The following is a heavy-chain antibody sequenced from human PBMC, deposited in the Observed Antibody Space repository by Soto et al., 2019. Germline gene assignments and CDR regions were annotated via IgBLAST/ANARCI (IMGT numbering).Heavy chain of an antibody. D-gene: IGHD3-10*01. CDR1: GFTFSSYS. V-gene: IGHV3-48*01. Sequence: SGGSLRLSCAASGFTFSSYSMNWVRQAPGKGLEWVSYISSISSTIYYADSVKGRFAISRDNAKNSLYLQMNSLRAEDTAVYYCARGITMVRGVTGNWFDPWGQGTLVTVSS. J-gene: IGHJ5*02. CDR3: ARGITMVRGVTGNWFDP. CDR2: ISSISSTI.